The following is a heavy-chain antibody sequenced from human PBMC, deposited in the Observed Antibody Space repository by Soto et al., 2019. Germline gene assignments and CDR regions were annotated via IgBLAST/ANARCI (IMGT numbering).Heavy chain of an antibody. J-gene: IGHJ5*02. CDR1: GFTFSSYG. CDR3: AHSRGLLWFGELRP. D-gene: IGHD3-10*01. V-gene: IGHV3-23*01. Sequence: EVQLLESGGGLVQPGGSLRLSCAASGFTFSSYGMTWVRQAPGKGLEWVSGISGSDGNTYYADSVKGRFTISRDSSKNTLYLQMNSLRVEDTAVYFWAHSRGLLWFGELRPWGQGTLVMVSS. CDR2: ISGSDGNT.